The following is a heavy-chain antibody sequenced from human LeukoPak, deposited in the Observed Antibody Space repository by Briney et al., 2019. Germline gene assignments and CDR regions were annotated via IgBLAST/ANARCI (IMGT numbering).Heavy chain of an antibody. CDR2: SNHTSSP. J-gene: IGHJ4*02. CDR3: ARVAQWLVRVFDS. Sequence: SETLSLTCAVYGGSFSGYYWRWLRQPPGKGREGIWESNHTSSPNYNPSLKSRFTISVATSKPQFSLKLSSVTAAATAVSYCARVAQWLVRVFDSWGQGTLVTVSS. CDR1: GGSFSGYY. D-gene: IGHD6-19*01. V-gene: IGHV4-34*01.